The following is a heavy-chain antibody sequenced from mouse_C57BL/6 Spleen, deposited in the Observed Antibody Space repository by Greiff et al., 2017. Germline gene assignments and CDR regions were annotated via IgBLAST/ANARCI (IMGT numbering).Heavy chain of an antibody. CDR3: ARRENPAWFAY. Sequence: QQSCKASGYTFTSYWMQWVKQRPGQGLEWIGEIDPSDSYTNYNQKFKGKATLTVDTSSSTAYMQLSSLTSEDSAVYYCARRENPAWFAYWGQGTLVTVSA. J-gene: IGHJ3*01. CDR2: IDPSDSYT. V-gene: IGHV1-50*01. CDR1: GYTFTSYW.